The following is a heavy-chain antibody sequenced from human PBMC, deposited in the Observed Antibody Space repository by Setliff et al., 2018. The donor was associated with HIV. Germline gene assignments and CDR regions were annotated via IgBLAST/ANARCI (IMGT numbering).Heavy chain of an antibody. CDR3: ARGGYSEYSPYYYYHMDV. CDR2: IIPLFGIA. Sequence: SVKVSCKASGDTFRTDAISWVRQAPGQGLEWMGGIIPLFGIANYAQKFQGRVAMTADKSTSTAYMELSSLRSEDTAVYYCARGGYSEYSPYYYYHMDVWGKGTTVTVSS. CDR1: GDTFRTDA. J-gene: IGHJ6*03. V-gene: IGHV1-69*10. D-gene: IGHD4-4*01.